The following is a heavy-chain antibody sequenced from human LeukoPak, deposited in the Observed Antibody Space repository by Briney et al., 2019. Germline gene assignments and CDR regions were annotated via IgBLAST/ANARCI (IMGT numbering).Heavy chain of an antibody. V-gene: IGHV3-74*01. Sequence: GGSLRLSCATSGFSFSSSAMHWVRQAPGKGLVWVSRINSDGSSTSYADSVKGRFTISRDNAKNTLYLQMNSLRAEDTAVYYCARGNGYDFRSGYRVWFDPWGQGTLVAVSS. D-gene: IGHD3-3*01. CDR3: ARGNGYDFRSGYRVWFDP. CDR2: INSDGSST. CDR1: GFSFSSSA. J-gene: IGHJ5*02.